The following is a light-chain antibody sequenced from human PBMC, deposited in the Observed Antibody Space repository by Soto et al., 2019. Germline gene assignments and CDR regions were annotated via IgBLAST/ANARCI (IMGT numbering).Light chain of an antibody. CDR1: QSISSR. CDR2: KAS. V-gene: IGKV1-5*03. CDR3: QQYNSYSVT. J-gene: IGKJ1*01. Sequence: DIQMTQSPSTLSASVGDRVTITCRASQSISSRLAWYQQKPGKAPKLLIYKASSLESGVPSRFSGSGSGTEFTLTISSLQPDDFATYYCQQYNSYSVTFGQGTKVDI.